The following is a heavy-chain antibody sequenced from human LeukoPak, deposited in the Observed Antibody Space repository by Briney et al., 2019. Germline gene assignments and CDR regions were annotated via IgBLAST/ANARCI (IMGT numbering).Heavy chain of an antibody. D-gene: IGHD6-13*01. V-gene: IGHV3-11*01. J-gene: IGHJ4*02. CDR2: ISSSGSTI. CDR1: GFIFSDYH. Sequence: TGGSLRLSCAASGFIFSDYHMSWIRQAPGKGLEWVSYISSSGSTIYYADSVKGRFTISRDNAKNSLYLQMNSLRAEDTAVYYCAAGYRSSRGGFDYWGQGTLVTVSS. CDR3: AAGYRSSRGGFDY.